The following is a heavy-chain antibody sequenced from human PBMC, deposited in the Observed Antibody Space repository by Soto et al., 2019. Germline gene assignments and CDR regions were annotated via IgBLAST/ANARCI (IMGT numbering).Heavy chain of an antibody. J-gene: IGHJ3*02. Sequence: ASVKVSCKVSGYTLTELSMHWVRQAPGKGLEWMGGFDPEDGETIYAQKFQGRVTMTEDISTDTAYMELSSLRSEDTAVYYCAITPGIAAAGSGAFDIWGQGTMVTVSS. V-gene: IGHV1-24*01. CDR3: AITPGIAAAGSGAFDI. CDR1: GYTLTELS. D-gene: IGHD6-13*01. CDR2: FDPEDGET.